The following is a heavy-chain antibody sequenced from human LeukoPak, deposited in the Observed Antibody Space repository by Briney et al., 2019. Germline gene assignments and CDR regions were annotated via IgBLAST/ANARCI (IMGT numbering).Heavy chain of an antibody. J-gene: IGHJ6*02. V-gene: IGHV3-23*01. Sequence: GGSLRLSCAASGFTFSSYAVSWVRQAPGKGLEWVSAISGSGGSTYYADSVKGRFTISRDNSKNTLYLQMNSLRAEDTAVYYCARALSYQLLSPYYYYGMDVWGQGTTVTVSS. D-gene: IGHD2-2*01. CDR2: ISGSGGST. CDR1: GFTFSSYA. CDR3: ARALSYQLLSPYYYYGMDV.